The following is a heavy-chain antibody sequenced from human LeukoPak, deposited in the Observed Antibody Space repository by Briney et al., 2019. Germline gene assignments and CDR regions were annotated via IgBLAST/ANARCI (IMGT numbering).Heavy chain of an antibody. V-gene: IGHV3-21*01. Sequence: NPGGSLRLSCAASGFTFSSYSMNWVRQDPGKGLEWVSSISSSSSYIYYADSVEGRFTISRDNAKNSLYLQMNSLRAEDTAVYYSARVHRAYSSSLDAFDIWGQGTMVTVSS. J-gene: IGHJ3*02. CDR3: ARVHRAYSSSLDAFDI. D-gene: IGHD6-13*01. CDR2: ISSSSSYI. CDR1: GFTFSSYS.